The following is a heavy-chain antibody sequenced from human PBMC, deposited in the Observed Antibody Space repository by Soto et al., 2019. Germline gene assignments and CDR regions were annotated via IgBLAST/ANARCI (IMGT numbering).Heavy chain of an antibody. V-gene: IGHV3-23*01. J-gene: IGHJ4*02. CDR1: GFTFTLYT. CDR3: TKDKWPDGVWDFDY. D-gene: IGHD4-17*01. Sequence: GGSLRLSCAASGFTFTLYTMTWVRQTPGKGLEWVSSIIGNDGSTYYADAVKGRFTISRDNSKNMLYLQMNSLRVDDTAIYYCTKDKWPDGVWDFDYWGQGTLVTV. CDR2: IIGNDGST.